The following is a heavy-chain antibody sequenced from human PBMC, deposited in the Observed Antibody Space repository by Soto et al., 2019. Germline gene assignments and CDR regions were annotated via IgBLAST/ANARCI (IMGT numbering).Heavy chain of an antibody. D-gene: IGHD3-22*01. CDR2: SYHGGST. CDR3: ARVGPWVPYYYDSSPYTFENWFDP. J-gene: IGHJ5*02. Sequence: SETLSLTCAVSGYSISSCDYWGVLRHPPGKGLEGIGSSYHGGSTYYNPSLNSRVTLSIDISNNHGSLILNSVTAADTAVYYCARVGPWVPYYYDSSPYTFENWFDPWGQGTLVTVSS. V-gene: IGHV4-38-2*01. CDR1: GYSISSCDY.